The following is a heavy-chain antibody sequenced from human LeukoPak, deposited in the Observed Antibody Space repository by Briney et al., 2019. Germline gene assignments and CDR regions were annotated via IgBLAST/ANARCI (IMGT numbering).Heavy chain of an antibody. CDR3: ARKAPYYSDSSGPLGTYYFDY. CDR1: GYSISNGYY. J-gene: IGHJ4*02. Sequence: SETLSLTCSVSGYSISNGYYWGWIRQPPGKGLEWVANVYRDGNTYYSPSLESRVTISVDTSKNEFSLKLNSVTAADTAVYYCARKAPYYSDSSGPLGTYYFDYWGQGTLVTVSS. V-gene: IGHV4-38-2*01. D-gene: IGHD3-22*01. CDR2: VYRDGNT.